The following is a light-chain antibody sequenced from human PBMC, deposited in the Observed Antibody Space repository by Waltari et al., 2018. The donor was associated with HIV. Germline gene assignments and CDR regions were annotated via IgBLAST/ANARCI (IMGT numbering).Light chain of an antibody. J-gene: IGLJ2*01. V-gene: IGLV3-25*03. CDR1: RSTKQY. CDR2: KDT. CDR3: QSADIGVL. Sequence: SSELTQPPSVSVSPGQTARITCSGDRSTKQYTHWYQQRPGQSPLMVMYKDTERPSGIPERFSGSSSGTTVTLTISGVRAEDEADYFCQSADIGVLFGGGTKFDRP.